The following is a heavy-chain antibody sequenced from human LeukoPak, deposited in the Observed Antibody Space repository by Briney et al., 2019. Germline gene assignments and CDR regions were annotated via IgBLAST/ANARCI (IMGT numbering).Heavy chain of an antibody. CDR1: GYTFTSYY. Sequence: ASVKVSCKASGYTFTSYYMHWVRQAPGQGLEWMGIINPSGGSTGYAQKFQGRVTMTRDMSTSTVYMELSSLRSEDTAVYYCARDLSGDYYDSSGYPAGGFDYWGQGTLVTVSS. CDR3: ARDLSGDYYDSSGYPAGGFDY. J-gene: IGHJ4*02. CDR2: INPSGGST. V-gene: IGHV1-46*01. D-gene: IGHD3-22*01.